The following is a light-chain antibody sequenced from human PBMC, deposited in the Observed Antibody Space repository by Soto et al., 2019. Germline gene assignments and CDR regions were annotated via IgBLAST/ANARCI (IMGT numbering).Light chain of an antibody. CDR3: QQYGRSPT. V-gene: IGKV1-27*01. CDR1: QGISNY. J-gene: IGKJ1*01. CDR2: AAS. Sequence: DIQMTQSPSSLSASVGDRVTITCRASQGISNYLAWYQQKPGKVPKLLIYAASTLQSGVPSRFSGSGSGTDFTLTISRLEPEDFVVCYCQQYGRSPTFGQGTKVDIK.